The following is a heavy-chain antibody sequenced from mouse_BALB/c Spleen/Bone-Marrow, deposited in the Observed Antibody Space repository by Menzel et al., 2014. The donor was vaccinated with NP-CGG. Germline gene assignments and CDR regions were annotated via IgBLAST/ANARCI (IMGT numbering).Heavy chain of an antibody. CDR1: GFSLISYG. D-gene: IGHD1-1*01. Sequence: QVQLKESGPGLVAPSQSLSITCTVSGFSLISYGVHWVRQPPGKGLEWLGVIWAGGSTNYNSALMSRLSISIDNSKSQVFLKMNSLQTDDTAMYYCARSSSPYYYAMDYWGQGTSVTVSS. CDR3: ARSSSPYYYAMDY. V-gene: IGHV2-9*02. CDR2: IWAGGST. J-gene: IGHJ4*01.